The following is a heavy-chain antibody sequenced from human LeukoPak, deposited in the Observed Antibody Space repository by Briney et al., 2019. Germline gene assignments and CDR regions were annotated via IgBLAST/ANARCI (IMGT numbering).Heavy chain of an antibody. V-gene: IGHV3-7*01. CDR3: ARYYDGTGSQDTFDI. CDR2: IKQDGSEK. Sequence: GGSLRLSCAASGFTFSSFWMTWVRQAPGKGLGWVANIKQDGSEKFYVDSVKGRFTISRDNAKNSLYLQMNSLRVEDTAVYYCARYYDGTGSQDTFDIWGPGTMVTVSS. CDR1: GFTFSSFW. D-gene: IGHD3-22*01. J-gene: IGHJ3*02.